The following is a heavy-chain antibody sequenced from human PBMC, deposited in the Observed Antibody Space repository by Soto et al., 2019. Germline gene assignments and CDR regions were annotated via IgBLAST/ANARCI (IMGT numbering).Heavy chain of an antibody. V-gene: IGHV3-74*01. CDR3: GRGGSEHAMDV. CDR2: VNNDGSGT. J-gene: IGHJ6*02. CDR1: GYTRSRYW. Sequence: XGSLRLSCAAYGYTRSRYWIHWVRQAPGKGLVWVSRVNNDGSGTAYADSVEGRFTISRDNARNTVYLRLNSLRAEDTAVYYCGRGGSEHAMDVWGQGTTVTVSS.